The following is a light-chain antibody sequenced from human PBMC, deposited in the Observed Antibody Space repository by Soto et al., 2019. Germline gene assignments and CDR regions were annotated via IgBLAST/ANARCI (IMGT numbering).Light chain of an antibody. Sequence: DIQMTQSPSSVSASVGDRVSITCRASQGISNWLAWYQQKPGRAPKLLIYTESSLQSGVPSRFSGTGSGTDFTLSISSLQPEDVATYYCQQANSFPLTVGGGTKVEIK. CDR2: TES. J-gene: IGKJ4*01. CDR3: QQANSFPLT. V-gene: IGKV1-12*01. CDR1: QGISNW.